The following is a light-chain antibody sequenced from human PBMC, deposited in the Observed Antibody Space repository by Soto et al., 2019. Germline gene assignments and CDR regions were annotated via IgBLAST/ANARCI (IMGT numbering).Light chain of an antibody. CDR1: QSISSE. CDR2: GAS. V-gene: IGKV3-15*01. CDR3: QQGHYWPLT. Sequence: EIVMTQSPATLSVSPGERATLSCRASQSISSELAWYQQKPGQPPRLLIYGASTRATGVPARFTGRGSASAFTLSISGLHSEVFAVYYCQQGHYWPLTFGQGTRLEI. J-gene: IGKJ2*01.